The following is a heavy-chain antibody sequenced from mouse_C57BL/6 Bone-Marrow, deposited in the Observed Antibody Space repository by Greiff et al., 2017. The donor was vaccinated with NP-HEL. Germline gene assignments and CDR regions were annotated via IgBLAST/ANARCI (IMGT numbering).Heavy chain of an antibody. J-gene: IGHJ3*01. CDR1: GFTFSDYY. Sequence: EVMLVESGGGLVQPGGSLKLSCAASGFTFSDYYMYWVRQTPEKRLEWVAYISNGGGSTYYPDTVKGRFTISRDNAKNTLYLQMSRLKSEDTAMYYCARKGTVEIAYWGQGTLVTVSA. CDR2: ISNGGGST. CDR3: ARKGTVEIAY. D-gene: IGHD3-3*01. V-gene: IGHV5-12*01.